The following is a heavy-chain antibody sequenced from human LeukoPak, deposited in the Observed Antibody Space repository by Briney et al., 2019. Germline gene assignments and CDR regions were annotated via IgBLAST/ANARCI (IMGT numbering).Heavy chain of an antibody. V-gene: IGHV3-33*01. Sequence: GGSLRLACAASGFDLTEYGMHWVRQAPGKGLEWVAIMWSDGSNKYYADSVKGRFTISRDNSKKTLHLQMNGLRAEDTALYYCARDHGFSYYHGVDVWGQGTTVTVSS. J-gene: IGHJ6*02. CDR2: MWSDGSNK. CDR3: ARDHGFSYYHGVDV. CDR1: GFDLTEYG.